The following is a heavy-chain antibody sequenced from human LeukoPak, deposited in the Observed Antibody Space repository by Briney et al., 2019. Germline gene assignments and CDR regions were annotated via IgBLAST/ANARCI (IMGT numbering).Heavy chain of an antibody. Sequence: PGGSLRLSCAASGFTFSSYAMSWVRQAPGKGLEWVSSISGSGGSTYYADSVKGRFTISRDNSKNTLYLQMNSLRAEETAVYYVGKGGSSAWIHYFAYWGQGTLVTVSS. CDR1: GFTFSSYA. CDR2: ISGSGGST. D-gene: IGHD2-2*01. V-gene: IGHV3-23*01. CDR3: GKGGSSAWIHYFAY. J-gene: IGHJ4*02.